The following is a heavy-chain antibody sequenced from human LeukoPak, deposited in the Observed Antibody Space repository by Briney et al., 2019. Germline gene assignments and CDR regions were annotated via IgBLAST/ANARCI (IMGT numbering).Heavy chain of an antibody. CDR2: IKQDGSER. CDR1: GFTFSRYW. V-gene: IGHV3-7*01. CDR3: ARVVWFGERWFDP. Sequence: GGSLRLSCAASGFTFSRYWMTWVRQAPGKGLEFVANIKQDGSERKYVDSVRGRFTVSRDNAANSLYLQMNNLRAEDTAVYYCARVVWFGERWFDPWGQGTLVTVSS. D-gene: IGHD3-10*01. J-gene: IGHJ5*02.